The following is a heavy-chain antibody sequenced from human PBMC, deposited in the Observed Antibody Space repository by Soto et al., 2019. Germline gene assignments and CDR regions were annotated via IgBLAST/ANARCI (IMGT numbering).Heavy chain of an antibody. CDR3: AKVQGSGSGLYYFYYYGMDV. CDR2: ISGNGVST. CDR1: GFTFSSYA. D-gene: IGHD3-10*01. Sequence: ESGGGLVQPGGSLRLSCAASGFTFSSYALSWVRQAPGKGLQCVSTISGNGVSTYYADSMKGRFTISRDNSRNTLYLQMNSLRAEDTAVYYCAKVQGSGSGLYYFYYYGMDVWGQGTTVTVSS. J-gene: IGHJ6*02. V-gene: IGHV3-23*01.